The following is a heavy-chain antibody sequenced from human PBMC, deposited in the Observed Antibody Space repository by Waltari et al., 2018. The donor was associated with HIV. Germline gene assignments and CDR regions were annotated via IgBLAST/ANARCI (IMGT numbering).Heavy chain of an antibody. D-gene: IGHD2-21*02. V-gene: IGHV1-69*01. CDR2: IIPIFGTA. CDR3: ARIAYCGGDCPSNAFDI. Sequence: QVQLVQSGAEVKQPGSSVKVSCKDSGRTFSSYAISWVRQAPGKELEWMGGIIPIFGTANYAQKFQGRVTITADESTSTAYMELSSLRSEDTAVYYCARIAYCGGDCPSNAFDIWGQGTMVTVSS. CDR1: GRTFSSYA. J-gene: IGHJ3*02.